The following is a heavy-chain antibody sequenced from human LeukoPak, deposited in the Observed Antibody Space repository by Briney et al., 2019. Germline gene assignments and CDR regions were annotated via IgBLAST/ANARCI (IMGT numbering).Heavy chain of an antibody. J-gene: IGHJ4*02. CDR3: ARVHGDYEGEVDY. D-gene: IGHD4-17*01. Sequence: SETLSLTCTVPGGSISSSSYYWGWIRQPPGKGLERIGSIYYSGSTYYNPSLKSRVTISVDTSKNQFSLKLSSVTAADTAVYYCARVHGDYEGEVDYWGQGTLVTVSS. V-gene: IGHV4-39*07. CDR1: GGSISSSSYY. CDR2: IYYSGST.